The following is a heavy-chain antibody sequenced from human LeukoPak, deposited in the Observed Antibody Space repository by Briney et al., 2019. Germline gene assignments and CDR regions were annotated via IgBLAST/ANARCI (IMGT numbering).Heavy chain of an antibody. Sequence: GGSLRLSCAASGFTVSSNYMSWVRQAPGKGLEWVSVIYSGGSTYYAVSVKGRFTISRDNSKNTLYLQMNSLRAEDTAVYYCARPSYYYDSSGSDYWGQGTLVTVSS. J-gene: IGHJ4*02. CDR3: ARPSYYYDSSGSDY. V-gene: IGHV3-66*04. CDR2: IYSGGST. CDR1: GFTVSSNY. D-gene: IGHD3-22*01.